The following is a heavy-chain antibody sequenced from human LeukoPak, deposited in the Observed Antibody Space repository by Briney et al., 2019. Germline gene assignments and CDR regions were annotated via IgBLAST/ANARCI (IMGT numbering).Heavy chain of an antibody. CDR1: GGSFSGYY. D-gene: IGHD6-13*01. Sequence: PSETLSLTCAVYGGSFSGYYWSWIRQPPGKGLEWIGEISHSGSTNYNPSLKSRVTISVDTSKNQFSLKLSSVTAADTAVYYCARHRQQPDLGYYFDYWGQGALVTVSS. V-gene: IGHV4-34*01. CDR2: ISHSGST. CDR3: ARHRQQPDLGYYFDY. J-gene: IGHJ4*02.